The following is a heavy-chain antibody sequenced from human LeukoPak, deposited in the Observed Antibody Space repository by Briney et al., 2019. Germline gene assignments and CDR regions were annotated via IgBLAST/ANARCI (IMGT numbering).Heavy chain of an antibody. CDR1: GFTFSVYA. J-gene: IGHJ4*02. D-gene: IGHD6-19*01. Sequence: PVGSLRLSCAASGFTFSVYAMTWVRPAPGKGLEWVSNLMDSGGSTYYADSVRGRFTISRDNSRDNSKNTVYLQRDRLRAEDTGVYYCAKGLSSAWKLKGSDYWGQGRLVPVSS. CDR2: LMDSGGST. CDR3: AKGLSSAWKLKGSDY. V-gene: IGHV3-23*01.